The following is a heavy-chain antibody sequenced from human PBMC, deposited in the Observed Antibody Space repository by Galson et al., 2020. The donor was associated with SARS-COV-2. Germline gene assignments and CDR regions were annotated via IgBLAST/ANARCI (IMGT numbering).Heavy chain of an antibody. CDR2: INYSGST. D-gene: IGHD2-2*01. CDR3: ARVEGSTWRPYYFDY. Sequence: SQASETLSLTCAVYGTSFRDYQWSWIRQPPGKGLEWIGEINYSGSTNYNPSLKSRVTMSLDTPKNQFSLKLSSVTAADTAMYYCARVEGSTWRPYYFDYWGQGTLVTVSS. J-gene: IGHJ4*02. CDR1: GTSFRDYQ. V-gene: IGHV4-34*01.